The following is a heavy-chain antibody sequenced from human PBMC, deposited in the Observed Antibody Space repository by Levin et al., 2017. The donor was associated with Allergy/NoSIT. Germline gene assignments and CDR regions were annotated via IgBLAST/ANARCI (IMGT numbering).Heavy chain of an antibody. D-gene: IGHD5-12*01. CDR3: ARQVPNYYSGSGYYFDS. CDR2: ISLRGSTI. V-gene: IGHV3-48*03. J-gene: IGHJ4*02. CDR1: GFTFTNFE. Sequence: GGSLRLSCEASGFTFTNFEMNWVWQAPGRGLEWISYISLRGSTIYYADSVRGRFSVSRDNAKNSLYLRMNSLTAEDTAVYYCARQVPNYYSGSGYYFDSWGQGTLVTVSP.